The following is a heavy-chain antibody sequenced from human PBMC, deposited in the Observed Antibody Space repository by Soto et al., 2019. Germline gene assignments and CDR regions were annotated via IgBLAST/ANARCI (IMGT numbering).Heavy chain of an antibody. D-gene: IGHD3-3*02. J-gene: IGHJ5*02. Sequence: SEPLSLTCTVSGDSIISSDFYCGCVRQPPGEGREWIGSIFYLGSSYYNPSLKSRVTMSVDTSKNQFSLRLRSVTASDTALYFCARHSLALRKNNWFDPWGQGIMVTVSS. CDR3: ARHSLALRKNNWFDP. V-gene: IGHV4-39*01. CDR1: GDSIISSDFY. CDR2: IFYLGSS.